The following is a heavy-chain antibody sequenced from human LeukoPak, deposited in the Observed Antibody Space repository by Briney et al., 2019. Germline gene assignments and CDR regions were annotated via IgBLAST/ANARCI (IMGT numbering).Heavy chain of an antibody. Sequence: ESLKISCKGSRSSFTTYWIGWVRQMPGKCLQWMGIIYPGDSDTRYSPSFQGQVTVSADKSINTAYLQWSSLKASDTAMYYCARRMYYYDSSGYEIYYFDYWGQGTLVTVSS. CDR3: ARRMYYYDSSGYEIYYFDY. D-gene: IGHD3-22*01. CDR2: IYPGDSDT. CDR1: RSSFTTYW. V-gene: IGHV5-51*01. J-gene: IGHJ4*02.